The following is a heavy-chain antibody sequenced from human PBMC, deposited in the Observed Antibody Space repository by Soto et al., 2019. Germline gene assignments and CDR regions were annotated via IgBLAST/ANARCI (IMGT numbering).Heavy chain of an antibody. Sequence: KGLEWIGYIYYSGSTNYNPSLKSRVTISVDTSKNQFSLKLSSVTAADTAVYYCARQNDFWSGYLNFFDYWGQGTLVTVSS. D-gene: IGHD3-3*01. CDR2: IYYSGST. CDR3: ARQNDFWSGYLNFFDY. J-gene: IGHJ4*02. V-gene: IGHV4-59*08.